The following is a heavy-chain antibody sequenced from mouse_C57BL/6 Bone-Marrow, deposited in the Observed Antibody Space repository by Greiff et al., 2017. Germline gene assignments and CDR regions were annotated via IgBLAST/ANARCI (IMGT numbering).Heavy chain of an antibody. CDR3: TTRGDGSRSFAY. CDR1: GFNIKDDY. D-gene: IGHD1-1*01. V-gene: IGHV14-4*01. Sequence: VQLQQSGAELVRPGASVKLSCTASGFNIKDDYMHWVKQRPEQGLEWIGWIDPENGDTEYASKFQGKATITADTSSNTAYLQLSSLTSEDTAVYYRTTRGDGSRSFAYWGQGTLVTVSA. J-gene: IGHJ3*01. CDR2: IDPENGDT.